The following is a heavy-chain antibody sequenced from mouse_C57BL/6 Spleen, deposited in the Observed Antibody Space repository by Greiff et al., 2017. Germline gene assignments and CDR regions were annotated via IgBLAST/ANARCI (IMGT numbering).Heavy chain of an antibody. V-gene: IGHV14-4*01. J-gene: IGHJ4*01. CDR2: IDPENGDT. D-gene: IGHD2-5*01. CDR1: GFNIKDDY. CDR3: TTSYSNYDYAMDY. Sequence: EVQLQQSGAELVRPGASVKLSCTASGFNIKDDYMHWVKQRPEQGLEWIGWIDPENGDTEYASKFQGKATITADTSSNTAYLQLSSLTSEDTAVYYCTTSYSNYDYAMDYWGQGTSVTVSS.